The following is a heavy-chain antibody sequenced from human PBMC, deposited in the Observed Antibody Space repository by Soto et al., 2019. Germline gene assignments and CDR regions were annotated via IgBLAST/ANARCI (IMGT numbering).Heavy chain of an antibody. CDR1: GFTFSSYG. V-gene: IGHV3-30*18. CDR2: ISYDGSNK. Sequence: AGGSLRLSCAASGFTFSSYGMHWVRQAPGKGLEWVAVISYDGSNKYYADSVKGRFTISRDNSKNTLYLQMNSLRAEDTAVYYCAKDLSGSYYGDYYYYYGMDVWGQGTTVTVSS. J-gene: IGHJ6*02. D-gene: IGHD1-26*01. CDR3: AKDLSGSYYGDYYYYYGMDV.